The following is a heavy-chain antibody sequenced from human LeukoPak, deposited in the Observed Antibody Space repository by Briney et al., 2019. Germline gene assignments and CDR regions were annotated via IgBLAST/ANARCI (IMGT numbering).Heavy chain of an antibody. J-gene: IGHJ4*02. CDR3: ARGRKRITMIVVAKYFDY. CDR2: INHSGST. Sequence: NPSETLSLTCAVYGGSFSGYYWSWIRQPPGKGLEWIGEINHSGSTNYNPSLKSRVTISVDTSKNQFSLTLSSVTAADTAVYYCARGRKRITMIVVAKYFDYWGQGTLVTVSS. V-gene: IGHV4-34*01. CDR1: GGSFSGYY. D-gene: IGHD3-22*01.